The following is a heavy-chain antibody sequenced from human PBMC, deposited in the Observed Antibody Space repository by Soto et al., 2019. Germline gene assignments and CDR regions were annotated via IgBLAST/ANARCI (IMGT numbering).Heavy chain of an antibody. CDR2: ISGSGGST. Sequence: ESLRLSCAASGFTFSSYAMSWVRQAPGKGLEWVSAISGSGGSTYYADSVKGRFTISRDNSKNTLYLQMNSLRAEDTAVYYCAKWYDSSGYYSGYWGQGTLVTVS. CDR1: GFTFSSYA. V-gene: IGHV3-23*01. J-gene: IGHJ4*02. D-gene: IGHD3-22*01. CDR3: AKWYDSSGYYSGY.